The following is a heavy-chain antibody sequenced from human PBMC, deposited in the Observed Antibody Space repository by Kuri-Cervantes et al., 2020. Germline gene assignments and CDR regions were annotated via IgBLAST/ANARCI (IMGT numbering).Heavy chain of an antibody. V-gene: IGHV3-43D*04. D-gene: IGHD3-22*01. CDR2: ISWDGGST. J-gene: IGHJ1*01. CDR3: ARVHDSSGYYYLGYFQH. CDR1: GFTFDDYA. Sequence: GGSLRLSCAASGFTFDDYAMHWVRQAPGKGLEWVSLISWDGGSTYYADSVKGRFTISRDNSKNSLYLQMNSLRAEDTALYYCARVHDSSGYYYLGYFQHWGQGTLVTVSS.